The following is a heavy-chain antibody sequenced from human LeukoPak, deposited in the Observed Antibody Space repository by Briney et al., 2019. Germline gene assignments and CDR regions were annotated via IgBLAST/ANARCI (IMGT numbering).Heavy chain of an antibody. CDR2: MSFDGDSE. CDR1: GFTFSTYP. CDR3: ARDHYGGNSDY. Sequence: GGSLRLSCAASGFTFSTYPMHWVRQAPGKGLEWVAVMSFDGDSEYYSDSVRGRFTVSRDNAKSTLYLQMNSLRAEDTALYYCARDHYGGNSDYWGQGTLVTVSS. J-gene: IGHJ4*02. V-gene: IGHV3-30-3*01. D-gene: IGHD4-23*01.